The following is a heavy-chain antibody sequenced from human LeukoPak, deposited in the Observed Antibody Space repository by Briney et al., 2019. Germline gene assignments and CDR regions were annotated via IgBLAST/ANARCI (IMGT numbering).Heavy chain of an antibody. CDR2: IWYDGSNK. Sequence: PGGSLRLSCAASGFTFSSYGMHWVRQAPGMGLEWVAVIWYDGSNKYYADSVKGRFTISRDNSKNTLYLQMNSLRAEVTAVYYCARGYCTNGVCYTGDAFDIWGQGTMVTVSS. D-gene: IGHD2-8*01. CDR1: GFTFSSYG. J-gene: IGHJ3*02. CDR3: ARGYCTNGVCYTGDAFDI. V-gene: IGHV3-33*01.